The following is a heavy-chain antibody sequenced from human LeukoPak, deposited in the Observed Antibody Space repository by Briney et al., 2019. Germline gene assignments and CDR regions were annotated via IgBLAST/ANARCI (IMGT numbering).Heavy chain of an antibody. CDR3: ARVVGGSEPVFGEFLFDY. J-gene: IGHJ4*02. Sequence: GASVKVSCKASGYTFTSYAMNWVRQAPGQGLEWMGWINTNTGNPTYAQGFTGRFVFSLDTSVSTAYLQISSLKAEDTAVYYCARVVGGSEPVFGEFLFDYWGQGTLVTVSS. CDR1: GYTFTSYA. D-gene: IGHD3-10*02. CDR2: INTNTGNP. V-gene: IGHV7-4-1*02.